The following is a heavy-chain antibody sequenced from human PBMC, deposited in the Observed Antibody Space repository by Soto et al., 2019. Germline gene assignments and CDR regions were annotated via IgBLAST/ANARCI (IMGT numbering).Heavy chain of an antibody. J-gene: IGHJ3*02. CDR1: GLTFSTHA. CDR3: ARVSGPAGGGACDI. CDR2: VDVGGGST. Sequence: EVQLLESGGGLVQPGGSLRLSCAASGLTFSTHAMIWVRQAPGKGLNWVSTVDVGGGSTYYTDSVKGRFTVSRDNSKNTIYLQLNTLRAAATAMYFSARVSGPAGGGACDIWGEGTMVTVSS. D-gene: IGHD6-25*01. V-gene: IGHV3-23*01.